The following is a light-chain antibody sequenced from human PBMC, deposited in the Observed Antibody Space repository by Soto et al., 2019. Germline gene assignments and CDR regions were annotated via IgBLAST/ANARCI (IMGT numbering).Light chain of an antibody. CDR2: DDS. Sequence: SYELTQPPSVSVAPGQTAKITCGGTDIGSKSVHWYQHKPGQPPVLVVYDDSDRPSGIPERFSGSNSGNTATLTISRVEAGDEADYYWQVWDSSSDHFHVVFGGGTQLTVL. V-gene: IGLV3-21*02. CDR3: QVWDSSSDHFHVV. J-gene: IGLJ2*01. CDR1: DIGSKS.